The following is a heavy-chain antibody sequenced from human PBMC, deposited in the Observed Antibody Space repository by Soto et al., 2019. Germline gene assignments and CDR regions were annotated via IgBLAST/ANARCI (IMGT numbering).Heavy chain of an antibody. CDR1: GYTFTIYY. Sequence: DAVKVSCKASGYTFTIYYMHCVRQAPGQGLEWMGIINPSGGSTSYAQMFQGRVTMTRDTSTSTVYMELSSLRSEDTAIYYCARSRDRFDYWGQGTLVTVSS. J-gene: IGHJ4*02. CDR3: ARSRDRFDY. CDR2: INPSGGST. V-gene: IGHV1-46*01.